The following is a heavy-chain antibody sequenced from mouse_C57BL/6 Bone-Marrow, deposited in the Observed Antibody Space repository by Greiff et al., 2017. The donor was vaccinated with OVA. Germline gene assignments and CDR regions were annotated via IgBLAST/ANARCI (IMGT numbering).Heavy chain of an antibody. V-gene: IGHV1-78*01. Sequence: VQLQQSGAELVRPGASVKISCKVSGYTFTDHTIHWMKQRPEQGLEWIGYIYPRDGSTKYNEKFKGKATLTADKSSSTAYMQLNSLTSEDSAVYFCAREEVYYYGSSYGFDYWGQGTTLTVSS. CDR3: AREEVYYYGSSYGFDY. D-gene: IGHD1-1*01. J-gene: IGHJ2*01. CDR2: IYPRDGST. CDR1: GYTFTDHT.